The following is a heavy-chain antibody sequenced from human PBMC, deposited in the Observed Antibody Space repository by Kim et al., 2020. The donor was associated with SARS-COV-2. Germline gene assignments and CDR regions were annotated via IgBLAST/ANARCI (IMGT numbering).Heavy chain of an antibody. V-gene: IGHV4-61*07. CDR3: ARRVGYYMDY. D-gene: IGHD3-16*01. Sequence: TQYHPLMKRVTISMDTSKSQFSLRLSSVTAAETAVYYCARRVGYYMDYWGQGTLVTVSS. J-gene: IGHJ4*02.